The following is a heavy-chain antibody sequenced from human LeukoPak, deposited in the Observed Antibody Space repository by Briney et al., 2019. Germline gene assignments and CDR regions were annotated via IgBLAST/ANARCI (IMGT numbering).Heavy chain of an antibody. V-gene: IGHV4-31*03. CDR3: ARDKGDAFGI. CDR2: IYYSGST. Sequence: PSQTLSLTCTVSGGSISSGGYYWSWLRQHPGKGLEWIGYIYYSGSTYYNPSLKSRVTISVDTSKNQFSLKLSSVTAADTAVYYCARDKGDAFGIWGQGTMVTVSS. CDR1: GGSISSGGYY. J-gene: IGHJ3*02.